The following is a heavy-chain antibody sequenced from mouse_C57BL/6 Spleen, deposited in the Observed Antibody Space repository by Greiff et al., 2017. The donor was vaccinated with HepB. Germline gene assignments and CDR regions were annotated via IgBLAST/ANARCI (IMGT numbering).Heavy chain of an antibody. J-gene: IGHJ3*01. V-gene: IGHV1-52*01. D-gene: IGHD2-3*01. CDR2: IDPSDSET. Sequence: QVQLQQPGAELVRPGSSVKLSCKASGYTFTSYWMHWVKQRPIQGLEWIGNIDPSDSETHYNQKFKDKATLTVDKSSSTAYMQLSSLTSEDSAVYYCARGGGGYYSWFAYWGQGTLVTVSA. CDR3: ARGGGGYYSWFAY. CDR1: GYTFTSYW.